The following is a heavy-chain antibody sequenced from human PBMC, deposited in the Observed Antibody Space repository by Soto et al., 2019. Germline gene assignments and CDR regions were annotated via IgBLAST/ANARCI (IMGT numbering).Heavy chain of an antibody. CDR3: AKDFQVYGMDV. Sequence: GGSLRLSCAASGFTFSRYGMHWVRQAPGKGLEWVAVISYDGSNKYYADSVKGRFTISRDNSKNTLYLQMNSLRAEDTAVYYCAKDFQVYGMDVWAKGPRSPSP. CDR1: GFTFSRYG. V-gene: IGHV3-30*18. J-gene: IGHJ6*02. CDR2: ISYDGSNK.